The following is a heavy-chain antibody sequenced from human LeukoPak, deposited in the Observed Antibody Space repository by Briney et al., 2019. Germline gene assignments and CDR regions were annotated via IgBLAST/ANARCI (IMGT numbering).Heavy chain of an antibody. J-gene: IGHJ3*02. CDR3: ARNDSSGPYNAFVI. CDR2: VYYGGNT. Sequence: SETLSLTCSVSGGSISRSSYYWGWIRQPPGKGPEWIGSVYYGGNTYYNPSLKCRITISVNTSKNQFSLKLSSVTAAETAVYYCARNDSSGPYNAFVIWGQGTMVTVSS. V-gene: IGHV4-39*01. CDR1: GGSISRSSYY. D-gene: IGHD3-22*01.